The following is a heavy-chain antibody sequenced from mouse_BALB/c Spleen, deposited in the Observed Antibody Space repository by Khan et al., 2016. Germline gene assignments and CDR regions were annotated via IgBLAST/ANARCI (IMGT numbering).Heavy chain of an antibody. J-gene: IGHJ3*01. Sequence: QLEESGPGLVKPSQSLSLTCTVTGYSITSDYAWNWIRQFRGNKLEWMGYISYSGSTSYNPSLKSRISITRDTSKNQFFMQLNSLTTEDTATYYCARNGNRYGRTWFAYWGQGTLVTVSA. CDR3: ARNGNRYGRTWFAY. V-gene: IGHV3-2*02. CDR2: ISYSGST. D-gene: IGHD2-14*01. CDR1: GYSITSDYA.